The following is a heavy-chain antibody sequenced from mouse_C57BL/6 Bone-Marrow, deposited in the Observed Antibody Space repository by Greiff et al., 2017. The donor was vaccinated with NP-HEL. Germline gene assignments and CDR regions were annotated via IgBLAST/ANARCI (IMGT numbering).Heavy chain of an antibody. D-gene: IGHD1-1*01. CDR1: GFTFSNYW. CDR3: TDYGSPRDFDY. J-gene: IGHJ2*01. Sequence: EVQRVESGGGLVQPGGSMKLSCVASGFTFSNYWMNWVRQSPEKGLEWVAQIRLKSDNYATHYAESVKGRFTISRDDSKSSVYLQMNNLRAEDTGIYYCTDYGSPRDFDYWGQGTTLTVSS. V-gene: IGHV6-3*01. CDR2: IRLKSDNYAT.